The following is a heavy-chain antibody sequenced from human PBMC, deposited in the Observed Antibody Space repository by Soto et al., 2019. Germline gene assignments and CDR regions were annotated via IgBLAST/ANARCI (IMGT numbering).Heavy chain of an antibody. J-gene: IGHJ5*02. CDR2: ISSDGSTT. CDR1: GFTFSTYW. CDR3: ARADCSGGSCYWGWFDP. V-gene: IGHV3-74*01. D-gene: IGHD2-15*01. Sequence: LRRSCAASGFTFSTYWMHWVRQGPGKGLVWVSRISSDGSTTSYADSVEGRFTISRDNVKNTMYLQLNSLRAEDTAVYYCARADCSGGSCYWGWFDPWGPGTLVTVSS.